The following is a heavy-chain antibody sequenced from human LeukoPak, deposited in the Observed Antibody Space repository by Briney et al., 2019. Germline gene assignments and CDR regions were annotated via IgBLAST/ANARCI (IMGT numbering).Heavy chain of an antibody. Sequence: GGSLRLSCAASGFTVSTNYMSWVRQAPGKGLEWVSIIYTGGSTYYADSVKGRFTISRDNSKNTLYLQMNSLRTEDTAVYYCARESQDWGLVNYWGQGTLVTVSS. J-gene: IGHJ4*02. CDR3: ARESQDWGLVNY. V-gene: IGHV3-66*02. CDR1: GFTVSTNY. D-gene: IGHD3-16*01. CDR2: IYTGGST.